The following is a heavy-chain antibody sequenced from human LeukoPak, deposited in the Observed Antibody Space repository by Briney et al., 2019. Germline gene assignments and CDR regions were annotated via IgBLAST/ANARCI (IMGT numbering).Heavy chain of an antibody. V-gene: IGHV1-69*01. Sequence: GASVKVSCKASGGTFSSYAISWVRQAPGQGLEWMGGIIPIFGTANYAQKFQGRVTITADESTSTAYMELSSPRSEDTAVYYCAGLVQSAEYFQHWGQGTLVTVSS. D-gene: IGHD3-22*01. CDR2: IIPIFGTA. CDR3: AGLVQSAEYFQH. CDR1: GGTFSSYA. J-gene: IGHJ1*01.